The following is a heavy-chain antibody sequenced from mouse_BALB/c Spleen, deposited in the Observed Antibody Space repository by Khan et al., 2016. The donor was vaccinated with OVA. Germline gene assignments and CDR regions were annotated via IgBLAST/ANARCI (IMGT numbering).Heavy chain of an antibody. Sequence: VQLQQSGPELVKPGTSVKMSCKASGYRITSYLIHWVKQMPGQGLEWIGYVNPYNGATKYNEKFKGKATLTSDTSSNTAYMELSSLTSEDSAVYYCARGNWQSYYFDFWGQGTTLTVSS. CDR1: GYRITSYL. D-gene: IGHD4-1*01. CDR3: ARGNWQSYYFDF. J-gene: IGHJ2*01. CDR2: VNPYNGAT. V-gene: IGHV1S136*01.